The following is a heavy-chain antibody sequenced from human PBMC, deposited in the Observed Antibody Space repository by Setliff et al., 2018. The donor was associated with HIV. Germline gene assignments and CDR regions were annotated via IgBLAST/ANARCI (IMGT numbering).Heavy chain of an antibody. D-gene: IGHD3-10*01. CDR1: GYTFTSYD. CDR3: ARDGMVRGVRRKLDY. J-gene: IGHJ4*02. Sequence: ASVKVSCKASGYTFTSYDINWVRQATGQGLEWLGMIKPSAGSTTYAQKFQGRVTMTTDTSTSTAYMDLRSLGSDDTAVYYCARDGMVRGVRRKLDYWGRGTLVTVSS. CDR2: IKPSAGST. V-gene: IGHV1-46*01.